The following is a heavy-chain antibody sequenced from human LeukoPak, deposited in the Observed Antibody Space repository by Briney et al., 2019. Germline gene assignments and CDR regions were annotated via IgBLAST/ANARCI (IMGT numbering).Heavy chain of an antibody. J-gene: IGHJ1*01. Sequence: SETLSLTCTVSGGSISSYYWGWIRQPPGKGLEWIGSIYHSGNTFYNPSLKSRVTLSVETPKNQFSLKLNSVTAADTAVYYCARITYCRGGSCYTHRAEYFHPWGQGTLVTVSS. V-gene: IGHV4-39*07. D-gene: IGHD2-15*01. CDR2: IYHSGNT. CDR1: GGSISSYY. CDR3: ARITYCRGGSCYTHRAEYFHP.